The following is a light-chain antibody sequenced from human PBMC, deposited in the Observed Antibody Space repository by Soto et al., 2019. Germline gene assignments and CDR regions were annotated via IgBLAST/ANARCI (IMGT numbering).Light chain of an antibody. J-gene: IGKJ1*01. V-gene: IGKV1-5*03. Sequence: DIQMTQSPSTLSGSVGDRVTITCRASQSVSSWLAWFQQKPGKAPKLLIYKASTLQSGVSSRFSGGGSGTEFTLTISSLQPDDFATYFCQQYDGYSTFGQGTKVHIK. CDR2: KAS. CDR3: QQYDGYST. CDR1: QSVSSW.